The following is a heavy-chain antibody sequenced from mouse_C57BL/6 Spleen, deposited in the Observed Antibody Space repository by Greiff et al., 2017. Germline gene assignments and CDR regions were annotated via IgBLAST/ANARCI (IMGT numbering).Heavy chain of an antibody. D-gene: IGHD1-1*01. V-gene: IGHV5S21*01. J-gene: IGHJ1*03. CDR3: ARDRDYYYGSSRGCFDV. CDR2: ISSGGDYI. Sequence: DVQLVESGEGLVKPGGSLKLSCAASGFTFSSYAMSWVRQTPEKRLEWVAYISSGGDYIYYADTVKGRFTISRDNARNTLYLQMSSLKSEDTAMYYCARDRDYYYGSSRGCFDVWGTGTTVTVSS. CDR1: GFTFSSYA.